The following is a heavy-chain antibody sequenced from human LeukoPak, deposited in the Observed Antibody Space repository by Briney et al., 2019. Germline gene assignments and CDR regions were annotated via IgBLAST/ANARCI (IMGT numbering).Heavy chain of an antibody. CDR1: GGSFSGYC. CDR2: INHSGST. D-gene: IGHD3-22*01. J-gene: IGHJ3*02. Sequence: SETLSLTCAVYGGSFSGYCWSWIRQPPGKGLEWIGEINHSGSTNYNPSLKSRVTISVDTSKNQFSLKLSSVTAADTAVYYCASSGGPFGGYYYFGAFDIWGQGTMVTVSS. CDR3: ASSGGPFGGYYYFGAFDI. V-gene: IGHV4-34*01.